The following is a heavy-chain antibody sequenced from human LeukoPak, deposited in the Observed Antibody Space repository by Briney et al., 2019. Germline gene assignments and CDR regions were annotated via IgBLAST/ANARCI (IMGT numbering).Heavy chain of an antibody. D-gene: IGHD2-15*01. CDR3: AKSGLNRFDY. V-gene: IGHV3-48*03. CDR2: ISSSGSTI. Sequence: GGSLRLSCAASGFTFSSYEMNWVRQAPGKGLEWVSYISSSGSTIYYADSVKDRFIISRDNSKYTLYLQMISLRAEDTAVYYCAKSGLNRFDYWGQGTLVTVSS. J-gene: IGHJ4*02. CDR1: GFTFSSYE.